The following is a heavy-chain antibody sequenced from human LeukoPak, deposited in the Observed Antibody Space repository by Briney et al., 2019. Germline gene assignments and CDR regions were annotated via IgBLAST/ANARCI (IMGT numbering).Heavy chain of an antibody. J-gene: IGHJ3*02. D-gene: IGHD2-15*01. Sequence: GGSLRLSCTASGFTFSIYWMHWVRKAPGKGLVWVSRINSDGSNTIYADSVKDRFTMSRDNAKNTLYLEMNSLRAEDTAVYYCARDVVLSGTDAFDIWGQGTRVTVSS. CDR3: ARDVVLSGTDAFDI. V-gene: IGHV3-74*01. CDR2: INSDGSNT. CDR1: GFTFSIYW.